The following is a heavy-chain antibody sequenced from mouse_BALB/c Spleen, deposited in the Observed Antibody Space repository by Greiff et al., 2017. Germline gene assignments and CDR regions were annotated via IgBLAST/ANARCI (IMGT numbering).Heavy chain of an antibody. CDR3: AREENDGYYFFDY. CDR2: INPGSGGT. J-gene: IGHJ2*01. Sequence: QVQLQQSGAELVRPGTSVKVSCKASGYAFTNYLIEWVKQRPGQGLEWIGVINPGSGGTNYNEKFKGKATLTADKSSSTAYMQLSSLTSDDSAVYFCAREENDGYYFFDYWGQGTTLTVSS. CDR1: GYAFTNYL. V-gene: IGHV1-54*01. D-gene: IGHD2-3*01.